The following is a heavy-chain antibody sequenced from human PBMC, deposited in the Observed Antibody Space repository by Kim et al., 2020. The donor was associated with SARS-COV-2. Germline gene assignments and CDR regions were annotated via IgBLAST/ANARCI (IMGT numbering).Heavy chain of an antibody. CDR2: IDPSDSYT. CDR1: GYSFTSYW. J-gene: IGHJ4*02. D-gene: IGHD6-13*01. V-gene: IGHV5-10-1*01. Sequence: GESLKISCKGSGYSFTSYWISWVRQMPGKGLEWMGRIDPSDSYTNYSPSFQGHVTISADKSISTAYLQWSSLKASDTAMYYCARHPGPPGIAAGPEFFYWGQGTLVTVSS. CDR3: ARHPGPPGIAAGPEFFY.